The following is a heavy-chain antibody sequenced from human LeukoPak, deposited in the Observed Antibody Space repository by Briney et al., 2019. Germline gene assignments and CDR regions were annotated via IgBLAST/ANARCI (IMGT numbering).Heavy chain of an antibody. CDR1: GFAFSTYW. D-gene: IGHD2-15*01. J-gene: IGHJ4*02. CDR3: ARSHCSGGSCYYIDH. Sequence: PGGSLRLSCAASGFAFSTYWMHWVRQAPGKGLEWVSVIYSDGRTYYADSVKGRFTISRDNSKNTLYLQMNSLRAEDTAVYFCARSHCSGGSCYYIDHWGQGTLVTVSS. CDR2: IYSDGRT. V-gene: IGHV3-66*01.